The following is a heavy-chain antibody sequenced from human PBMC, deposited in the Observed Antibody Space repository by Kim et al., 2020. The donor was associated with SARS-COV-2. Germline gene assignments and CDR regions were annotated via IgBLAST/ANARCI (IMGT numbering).Heavy chain of an antibody. V-gene: IGHV1-69*13. CDR2: IIPIFGTA. CDR1: GGTFSSYA. Sequence: SVKVSCKASGGTFSSYAISWVRQAPGQGLEWMGGIIPIFGTANYAQKFQGRVTITADESTSTAYMELSSLRSEDTAVYYCARSGRHYGDYLDAFDIWGQGTMVTVSS. D-gene: IGHD4-17*01. J-gene: IGHJ3*02. CDR3: ARSGRHYGDYLDAFDI.